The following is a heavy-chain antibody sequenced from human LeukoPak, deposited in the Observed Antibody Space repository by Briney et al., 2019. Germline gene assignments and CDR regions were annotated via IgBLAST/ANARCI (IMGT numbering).Heavy chain of an antibody. CDR1: GFTVSSNY. J-gene: IGHJ4*02. V-gene: IGHV3-66*01. D-gene: IGHD3-10*01. CDR3: AKCVVRGVTCHRGSD. CDR2: IYSGGST. Sequence: GGSLRLSCAASGFTVSSNYMSWVRQAPGKGLEWVSVIYSGGSTYYADAVKSRFTISTDNSKNTLYLQMNSLRAEDTGVYYCAKCVVRGVTCHRGSDWGQGTLVTVSS.